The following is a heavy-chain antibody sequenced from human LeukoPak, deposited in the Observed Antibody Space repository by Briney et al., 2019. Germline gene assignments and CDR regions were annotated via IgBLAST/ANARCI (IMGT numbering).Heavy chain of an antibody. CDR1: GGSINSYY. V-gene: IGHV4-59*01. CDR2: IYDSGST. D-gene: IGHD2-15*01. J-gene: IGHJ6*03. Sequence: SETLSLTCTVSGGSINSYYWSWIRQPPGKGLEWIGYIYDSGSTNYNPSLKSRVTISVDTSKNQFSLKLSSVTAADTAVYYCARARRGVVVAATDPNYYYYYMDVWGKGTTVTISS. CDR3: ARARRGVVVAATDPNYYYYYMDV.